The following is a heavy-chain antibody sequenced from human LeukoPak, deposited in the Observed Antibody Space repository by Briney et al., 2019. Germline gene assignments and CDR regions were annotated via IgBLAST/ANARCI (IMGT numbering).Heavy chain of an antibody. CDR1: GYTFTGYY. CDR2: INPNSGGT. J-gene: IGHJ4*02. Sequence: ASVKVSCKASGYTFTGYYMHWVRQAPGQGLEWMGWINPNSGGTNYAQKFQGRVTMTRDTSISTAYMELSRLRSDDTAVYYCARVLRRIQLWSPFDYWGQGTLVNVSS. D-gene: IGHD5-18*01. CDR3: ARVLRRIQLWSPFDY. V-gene: IGHV1-2*02.